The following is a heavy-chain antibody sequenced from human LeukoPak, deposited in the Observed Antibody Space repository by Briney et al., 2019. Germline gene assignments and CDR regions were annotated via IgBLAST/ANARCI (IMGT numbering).Heavy chain of an antibody. Sequence: GGSLRLSCAASGFTFSSYAMSWVRQAPGKGLDWVATIRDSGDNTYYADSVEGRFTISRDNSKHTLYLQMNSLRDEDTAIYYCAKVPYSDYGSGRPPFMDAWGQGTTVAISS. D-gene: IGHD3-10*01. CDR2: IRDSGDNT. J-gene: IGHJ6*02. CDR1: GFTFSSYA. V-gene: IGHV3-23*01. CDR3: AKVPYSDYGSGRPPFMDA.